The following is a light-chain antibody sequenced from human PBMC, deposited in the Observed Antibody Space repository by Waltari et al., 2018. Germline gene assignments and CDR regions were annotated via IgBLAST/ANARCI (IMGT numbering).Light chain of an antibody. CDR1: SSDVGGYNY. CDR2: EVS. CDR3: SSCTSSSTYV. V-gene: IGLV2-14*01. J-gene: IGLJ1*01. Sequence: QSALTQPASVSGSPGQSITISCTGTSSDVGGYNYVSWYQHHPGKAPKLMIYEVSNRPSGGSNRCSGSKSGNTASLTISGLQAEDEADYYCSSCTSSSTYVFGTGTKVTVL.